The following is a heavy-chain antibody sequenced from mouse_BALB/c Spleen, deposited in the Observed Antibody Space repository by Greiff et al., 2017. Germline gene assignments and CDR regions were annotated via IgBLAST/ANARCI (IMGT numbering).Heavy chain of an antibody. V-gene: IGHV5-4*02. Sequence: EVMLVESGGGLVKPGGSLKLSCAASGFTFSDYYMYWVRQTPEKRLEWVATISDGGSYTYYPDSVKGRFTISRDNAKNNLYLQMSSLKSEDTAMYYCARERAYGNYFYFDYWGQGTTLTVSS. CDR3: ARERAYGNYFYFDY. CDR2: ISDGGSYT. CDR1: GFTFSDYY. D-gene: IGHD2-1*01. J-gene: IGHJ2*01.